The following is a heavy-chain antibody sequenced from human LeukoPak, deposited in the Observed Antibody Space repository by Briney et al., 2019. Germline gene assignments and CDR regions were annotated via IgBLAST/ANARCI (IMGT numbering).Heavy chain of an antibody. CDR1: GFTFSSYS. J-gene: IGHJ4*02. V-gene: IGHV3-21*01. Sequence: GGSLRLSCAASGFTFSSYSMNWVRQAPGKGLEWVSSISSSSSYIYYADSVKGRFTISRDNAKNSLYLQMNSLRAEDTAVYYCAREGEYYDSSGYCDYWGQGTLVTVSP. D-gene: IGHD3-22*01. CDR2: ISSSSSYI. CDR3: AREGEYYDSSGYCDY.